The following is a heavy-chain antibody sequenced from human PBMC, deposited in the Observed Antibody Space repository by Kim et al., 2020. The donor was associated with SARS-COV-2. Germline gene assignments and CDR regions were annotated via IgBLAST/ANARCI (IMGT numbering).Heavy chain of an antibody. Sequence: LRRTLSLTCAVSGVSIRQNWWSWVRQSPGKGLEWIGDIYHSGTTNYNPSLKSRVTLSADTPKNNSSLKLFSMPLPATPSFFCAQGGSCGLTSGDGFSPWG. J-gene: IGHJ5*02. CDR3: AQGGSCGLTSGDGFSP. CDR2: IYHSGTT. CDR1: GVSIRQNW. D-gene: IGHD6-25*01. V-gene: IGHV4-4*02.